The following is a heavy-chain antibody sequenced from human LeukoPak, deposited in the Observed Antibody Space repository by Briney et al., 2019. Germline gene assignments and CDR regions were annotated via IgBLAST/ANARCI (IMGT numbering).Heavy chain of an antibody. V-gene: IGHV1-18*01. J-gene: IGHJ2*01. CDR1: GYTFTSYG. Sequence: ASVKVSCKASGYTFTSYGISWVRQAPGQELEWMGWISAYNDKTNYAQKLQGRVTMTTDTFTSTAYMDLRSLRSDETAVYYCARTCSTSCPHWYFDLWGRGTLVTVSS. CDR3: ARTCSTSCPHWYFDL. D-gene: IGHD2-2*01. CDR2: ISAYNDKT.